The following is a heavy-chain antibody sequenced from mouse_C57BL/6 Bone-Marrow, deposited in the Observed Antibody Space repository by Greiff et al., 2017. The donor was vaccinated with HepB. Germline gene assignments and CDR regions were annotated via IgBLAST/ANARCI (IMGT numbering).Heavy chain of an antibody. J-gene: IGHJ1*03. V-gene: IGHV1-81*01. CDR2: IYPRSGNT. CDR1: GYAFTSYG. D-gene: IGHD2-1*01. CDR3: ARILLWYFDV. Sequence: VQLQQSGAELARPGASVKLSCKASGYAFTSYGISWVKQRTGQGLEWIGEIYPRSGNTYYNEKFKGKATLTADKSSSTAYMELRSLTSEDSAVYFCARILLWYFDVWGTGTTVTVSS.